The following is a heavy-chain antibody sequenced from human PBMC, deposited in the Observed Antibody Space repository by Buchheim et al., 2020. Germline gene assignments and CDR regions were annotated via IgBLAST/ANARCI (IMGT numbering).Heavy chain of an antibody. Sequence: QVQLQESGPGLVKPSETLSLTCTVSGGSVSSGSYYWSWIRQPPGKGLEWIGYIYYSGSTNYNPSLKSRVTISVDTSKNQFSLKLSSVTAADTAVYYCARVELKWDIVVVPAAILTYYFDYWGQGTL. CDR3: ARVELKWDIVVVPAAILTYYFDY. D-gene: IGHD2-2*02. CDR2: IYYSGST. V-gene: IGHV4-61*01. J-gene: IGHJ4*02. CDR1: GGSVSSGSYY.